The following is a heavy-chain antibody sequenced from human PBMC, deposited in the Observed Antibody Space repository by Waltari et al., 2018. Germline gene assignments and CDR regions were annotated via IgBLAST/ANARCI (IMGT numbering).Heavy chain of an antibody. V-gene: IGHV4-39*01. CDR1: GASISSSTYY. Sequence: QLQLRESGPGLVEPSETLSLTCFVSGASISSSTYYWGWFRQPPGKGLEWIGNIYYSGSTSYNPSLKTRVTISVDTPKNEFSLELSSVTAADTAVYYCARGLWKGYYYDTSGYPDYWGPGNLVTVSS. CDR2: IYYSGST. CDR3: ARGLWKGYYYDTSGYPDY. D-gene: IGHD3-22*01. J-gene: IGHJ4*02.